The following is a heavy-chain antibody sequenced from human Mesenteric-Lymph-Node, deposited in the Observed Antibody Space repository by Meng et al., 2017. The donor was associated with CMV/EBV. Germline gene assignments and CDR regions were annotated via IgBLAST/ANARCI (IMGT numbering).Heavy chain of an antibody. V-gene: IGHV1-18*01. CDR3: ARDLEWFGELSLRPTYYYYGMDV. D-gene: IGHD3-10*01. CDR2: ISAYNGNT. J-gene: IGHJ6*02. Sequence: ISWVRQAPGQGLEWMGWISAYNGNTNYAQKLQGRVTMTTDTSTSTAYMELRSLRSDDTAVYYCARDLEWFGELSLRPTYYYYGMDVWGQGTTVTVSS.